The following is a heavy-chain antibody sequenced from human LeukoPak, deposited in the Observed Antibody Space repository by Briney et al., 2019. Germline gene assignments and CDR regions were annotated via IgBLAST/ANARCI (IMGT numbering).Heavy chain of an antibody. D-gene: IGHD6-13*01. Sequence: PSETLSLTCTVSGGSISSYYWSWIRQPPGKGLEWIGYIYYSGSTNYNPSLKSRVTISVDTSKNQFSLKLSSVTAADTAVYYCARRAGPGRYSSSWYDYWGQGTLVTVSS. V-gene: IGHV4-59*08. J-gene: IGHJ4*02. CDR3: ARRAGPGRYSSSWYDY. CDR2: IYYSGST. CDR1: GGSISSYY.